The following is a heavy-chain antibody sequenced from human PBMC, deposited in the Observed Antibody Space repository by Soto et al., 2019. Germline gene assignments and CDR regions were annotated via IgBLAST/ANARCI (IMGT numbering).Heavy chain of an antibody. CDR2: IGVGSGNR. CDR3: AALGVNFDH. V-gene: IGHV1-58*01. CDR1: GFTFTSSA. J-gene: IGHJ4*02. D-gene: IGHD2-8*01. Sequence: SVKVSCKASGFTFTSSAVQWVQQARGQRLEWIGWIGVGSGNRHYAQKFQERVTITRDMSTNTAYMELSSLRSEDTAVYYCAALGVNFDHWGQGTLVTVSS.